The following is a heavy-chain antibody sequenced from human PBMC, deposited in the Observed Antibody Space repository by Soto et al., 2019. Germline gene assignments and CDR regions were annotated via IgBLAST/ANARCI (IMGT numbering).Heavy chain of an antibody. Sequence: SETLSLTCAVYGGSFSGYYWSWIRQLPGKGLEWIGEINHSGSTNYNPSLKSRVTISVDTSKNQFSLKLSSVTAADTAVYYCARGYSSSWYRTYYFDYWGQGTLVTVSS. CDR3: ARGYSSSWYRTYYFDY. D-gene: IGHD6-13*01. V-gene: IGHV4-34*01. J-gene: IGHJ4*02. CDR1: GGSFSGYY. CDR2: INHSGST.